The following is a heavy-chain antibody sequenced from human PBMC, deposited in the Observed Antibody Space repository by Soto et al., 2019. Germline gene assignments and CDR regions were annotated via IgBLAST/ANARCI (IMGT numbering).Heavy chain of an antibody. CDR2: IIASGATT. Sequence: EVQLLESGGDLVKPGGSLRLSCAASGFSFSSYAMSWVRQAPGKGLEWVSGIIASGATTYYADSVKGRFTISRDNSKNHGSLQKNSLKARDTAPKYRAKLALSLVERNFFDPRGQGTLVTV. V-gene: IGHV3-23*01. CDR3: AKLALSLVERNFFDP. D-gene: IGHD1-1*01. J-gene: IGHJ5*02. CDR1: GFSFSSYA.